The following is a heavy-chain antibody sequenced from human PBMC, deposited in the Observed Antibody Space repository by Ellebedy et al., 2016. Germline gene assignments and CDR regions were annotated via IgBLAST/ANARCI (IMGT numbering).Heavy chain of an antibody. Sequence: GESLKISCAASGFTFTTYWMSWVRLVPGKGLEWVATIQQDGTKKYYVDSVKGRFTISRGTAKNSLYLQMNSLRAEDTALYYCARADGMAPYYYHYMDVWGKGTTVTVSS. CDR2: IQQDGTKK. V-gene: IGHV3-7*01. D-gene: IGHD5-24*01. J-gene: IGHJ6*03. CDR3: ARADGMAPYYYHYMDV. CDR1: GFTFTTYW.